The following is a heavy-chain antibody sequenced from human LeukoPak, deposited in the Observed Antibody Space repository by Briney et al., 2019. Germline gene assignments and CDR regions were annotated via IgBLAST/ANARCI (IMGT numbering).Heavy chain of an antibody. CDR1: GGSISSYY. CDR3: ARVGLVRGAYYFDY. Sequence: SETLSLTCTVSGGSISSYYWTWIRQPPGKGLEWIGYIYYSGSTNYNPSLKSRVSMSVDTSKNQFSLKLSSVTAADTAVYYCARVGLVRGAYYFDYWGQGTLVTVSS. D-gene: IGHD3-10*01. J-gene: IGHJ4*02. V-gene: IGHV4-59*01. CDR2: IYYSGST.